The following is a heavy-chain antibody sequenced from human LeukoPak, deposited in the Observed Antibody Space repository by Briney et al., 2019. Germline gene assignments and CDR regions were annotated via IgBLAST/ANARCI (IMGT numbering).Heavy chain of an antibody. CDR2: IKEDGSEI. J-gene: IGHJ4*02. D-gene: IGHD1-26*01. V-gene: IGHV3-7*01. Sequence: GGSLRLSCAASGFTLSGYWMSWVRQAPGKGLEWVANIKEDGSEIYYVDSVKGQFTISRDNAKNSLYLQMNSLRAEDTAVYYCARDKIVGATKFDSWGQGTLVTVSS. CDR3: ARDKIVGATKFDS. CDR1: GFTLSGYW.